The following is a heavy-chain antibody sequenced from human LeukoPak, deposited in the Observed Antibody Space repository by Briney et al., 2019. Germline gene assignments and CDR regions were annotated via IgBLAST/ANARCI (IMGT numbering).Heavy chain of an antibody. CDR2: IDARSGIT. V-gene: IGHV3-48*01. D-gene: IGHD3-3*01. CDR1: GFTFSSYG. Sequence: GGPLRLSCAASGFTFSSYGMHWVRQAPGKVPEWVSYIDARSGITYYADSVQGRFTISRDNAQESVFLQMNSLRADDTAVYYCARTYDFGRGPPGDAFDNWGPGTLVTVSS. CDR3: ARTYDFGRGPPGDAFDN. J-gene: IGHJ3*02.